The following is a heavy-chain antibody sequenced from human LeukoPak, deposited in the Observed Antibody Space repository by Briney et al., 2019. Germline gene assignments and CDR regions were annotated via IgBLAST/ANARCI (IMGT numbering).Heavy chain of an antibody. CDR3: AGRPAGY. CDR2: IYSSGIT. Sequence: PSETLSLTCAVSGDSVSSATYYWGWIRQPPGKGLEWIGSIYSSGITYCNPSLKSRVTIFADTSKNQVSLQLSSVTAADTAVYYCAGRPAGYWGQGTLVTVSS. V-gene: IGHV4-39*01. J-gene: IGHJ4*02. CDR1: GDSVSSATYY.